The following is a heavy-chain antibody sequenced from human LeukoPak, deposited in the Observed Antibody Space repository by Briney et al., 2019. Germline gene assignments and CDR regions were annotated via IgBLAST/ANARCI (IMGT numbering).Heavy chain of an antibody. J-gene: IGHJ4*02. Sequence: ASVKVSCKASGYTFTGYYMHWVRQAPGQGLEWMGRINPNRGGTNYAQKFQGRVTMTRDTSISTAYMELSRLRSDDTAVYYCAREVRLVGATLFDYWGQGTLVTISS. CDR2: INPNRGGT. CDR1: GYTFTGYY. V-gene: IGHV1-2*06. CDR3: AREVRLVGATLFDY. D-gene: IGHD1-26*01.